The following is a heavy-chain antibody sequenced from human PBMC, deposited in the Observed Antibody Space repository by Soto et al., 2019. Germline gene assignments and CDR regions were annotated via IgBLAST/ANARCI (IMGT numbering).Heavy chain of an antibody. CDR1: GFTFSSYD. Sequence: GSLGLSCAASGFTFSSYDMHWVRQATGKGLEWVSAIGTAGDTYYPGSVKGRFTISRDNSKKTLYLQMNTLSADDTAVYYCAKNRDYDYDAFDVWGQGTVVTVSS. V-gene: IGHV3-13*01. CDR3: AKNRDYDYDAFDV. D-gene: IGHD3-16*01. J-gene: IGHJ3*01. CDR2: IGTAGDT.